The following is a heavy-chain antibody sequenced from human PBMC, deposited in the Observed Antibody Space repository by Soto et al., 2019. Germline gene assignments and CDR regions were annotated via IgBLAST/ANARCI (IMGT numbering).Heavy chain of an antibody. CDR2: INHSGST. Sequence: SETLSLTCAVYGGSFSGYYWSWIRQPPGKGLEWIGEINHSGSTNYNPSLKSRVTISVDTSKNQFSLKLSSVTAADTAVYYCARGLSSSRFVGWFDPWGQGTLVTVSS. CDR3: ARGLSSSRFVGWFDP. D-gene: IGHD6-13*01. V-gene: IGHV4-34*01. J-gene: IGHJ5*02. CDR1: GGSFSGYY.